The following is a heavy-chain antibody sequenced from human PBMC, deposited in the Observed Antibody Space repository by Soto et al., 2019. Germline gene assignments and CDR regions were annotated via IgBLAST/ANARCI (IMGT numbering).Heavy chain of an antibody. Sequence: SQTLSLTCAISGDRVSSNSAGGNWSIRSASRGLEWLGRTYYRSKWYNDYAVSVKSRITINPDTSKNQFSLQLNSVTPEDTAVYYCARREQLVPGYNWFDPWGQGTLVTVSS. CDR1: GDRVSSNSAG. V-gene: IGHV6-1*01. CDR3: ARREQLVPGYNWFDP. J-gene: IGHJ5*02. D-gene: IGHD6-6*01. CDR2: TYYRSKWYN.